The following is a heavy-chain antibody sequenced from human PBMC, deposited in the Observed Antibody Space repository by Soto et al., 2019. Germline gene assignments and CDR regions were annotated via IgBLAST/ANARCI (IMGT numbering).Heavy chain of an antibody. D-gene: IGHD2-2*01. CDR3: TRLLETLGDCSSTSCYGFDY. Sequence: EVQLVESGGGLVQPGGSLKLSCAASGFTFSGSAMHWVRQASGKGLEWVGRIRSKANSYATAYAASVKGRFTISRDDSKNTAYLQMNSLKTEDTAVYYCTRLLETLGDCSSTSCYGFDYWGQGTLVTVSS. CDR1: GFTFSGSA. J-gene: IGHJ4*02. CDR2: IRSKANSYAT. V-gene: IGHV3-73*02.